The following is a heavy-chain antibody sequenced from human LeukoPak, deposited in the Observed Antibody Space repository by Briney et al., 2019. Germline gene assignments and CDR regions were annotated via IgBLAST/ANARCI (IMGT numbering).Heavy chain of an antibody. J-gene: IGHJ1*01. D-gene: IGHD3-10*01. CDR2: ISWDGGST. V-gene: IGHV3-43*01. Sequence: GGSLRLSCAASGFTFDDYTMHWVRQAPGKGLEWVSLISWDGGSTYCADSVKGRFTISRDNSKNSLYLQMNSLRTEDTALYYCAKDAWRGSGSYYTALLQHWGQGTLVTVSS. CDR1: GFTFDDYT. CDR3: AKDAWRGSGSYYTALLQH.